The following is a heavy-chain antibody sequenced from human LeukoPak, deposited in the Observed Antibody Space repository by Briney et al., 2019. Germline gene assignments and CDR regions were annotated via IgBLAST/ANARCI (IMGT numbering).Heavy chain of an antibody. Sequence: SGGSLRLSCAASGFTFSSYAMHWVRQAPGKGLEWVAVISYDGGNRYYADSVKGRFTISRDNSMNTLYLQMNSLRGEDTAVYYCARDRYNWNDGRRSVFDYWGQGTLVTVSS. CDR3: ARDRYNWNDGRRSVFDY. D-gene: IGHD1-1*01. CDR2: ISYDGGNR. J-gene: IGHJ4*02. V-gene: IGHV3-30-3*01. CDR1: GFTFSSYA.